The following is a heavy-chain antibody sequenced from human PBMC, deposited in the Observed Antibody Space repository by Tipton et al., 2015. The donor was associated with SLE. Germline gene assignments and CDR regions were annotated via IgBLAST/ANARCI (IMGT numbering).Heavy chain of an antibody. D-gene: IGHD4-11*01. CDR3: ARMDYSQFQLLYFES. Sequence: LRLSCTVSGGSIRTGGYYWSWIRQLPGKGLEWIGYIYYTGTTYYNPSLRSRVTMSLDTSKNQFSLKLRSLTAADSAMYFCARMDYSQFQLLYFESWGQGILVTVSS. CDR2: IYYTGTT. J-gene: IGHJ4*01. CDR1: GGSIRTGGYY. V-gene: IGHV4-31*02.